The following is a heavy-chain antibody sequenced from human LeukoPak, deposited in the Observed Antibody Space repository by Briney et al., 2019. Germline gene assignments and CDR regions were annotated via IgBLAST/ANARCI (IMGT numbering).Heavy chain of an antibody. J-gene: IGHJ4*02. CDR2: IYPGDSDT. CDR3: ARLGIVGAKAGYYFDY. D-gene: IGHD1-26*01. Sequence: GESLKISCQGSGYSFTSYWIGWVRQMPGKGLEWMGIIYPGDSDTRYSPSFQGQVTISADKSISTAYLQWSSLKASDTAMYYCARLGIVGAKAGYYFDYWGQGTLVTVSS. CDR1: GYSFTSYW. V-gene: IGHV5-51*01.